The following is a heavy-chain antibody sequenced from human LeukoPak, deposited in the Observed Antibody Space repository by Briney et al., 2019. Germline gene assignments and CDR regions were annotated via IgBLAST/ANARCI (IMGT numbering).Heavy chain of an antibody. D-gene: IGHD3-22*01. CDR1: GGSISSSSYY. CDR3: ASYDSSGYGLDAFDI. CDR2: IYYSGST. J-gene: IGHJ3*02. Sequence: PSETLSLTCTVSGGSISSSSYYWGWIRQPPGTGPEWIGSIYYSGSTYYNPSLKSRVTISVDTSKNQFSLKLSSVTAADTAVYYCASYDSSGYGLDAFDIWGQGTMVTVSS. V-gene: IGHV4-39*01.